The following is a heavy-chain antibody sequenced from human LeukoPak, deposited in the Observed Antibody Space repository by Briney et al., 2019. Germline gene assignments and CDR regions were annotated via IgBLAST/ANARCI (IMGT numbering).Heavy chain of an antibody. CDR3: ARDISYCGGDCAPYYFDY. V-gene: IGHV3-11*05. Sequence: GGSQRLSCAASGFTFCDYYTSWIRQAPGKGLEWVSYISGTSTYTNYADSVKGRFTISRDNAKNSLYTQMNSLRAEDTAVYYCARDISYCGGDCAPYYFDYWGQGTLVTVSS. CDR2: ISGTSTYT. D-gene: IGHD2-21*02. J-gene: IGHJ4*02. CDR1: GFTFCDYY.